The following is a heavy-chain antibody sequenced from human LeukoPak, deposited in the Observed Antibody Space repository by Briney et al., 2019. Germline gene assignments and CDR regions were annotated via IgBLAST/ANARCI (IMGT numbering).Heavy chain of an antibody. Sequence: ASVKVSCKASGYTFTRYYMHWVRQAPGQGLEWMGWINPNSGGTNYAQKFQGRVTMTRDTSISTAYMELSRLRSDDTAVYYCVRGPLRCSENGPWGQGTLVTVSS. CDR3: VRGPLRCSENGP. D-gene: IGHD3-3*01. CDR2: INPNSGGT. V-gene: IGHV1-2*02. J-gene: IGHJ5*02. CDR1: GYTFTRYY.